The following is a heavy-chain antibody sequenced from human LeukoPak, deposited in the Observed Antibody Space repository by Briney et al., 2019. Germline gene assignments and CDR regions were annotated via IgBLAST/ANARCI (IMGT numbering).Heavy chain of an antibody. V-gene: IGHV1-2*04. CDR3: ARGSVGARSNYVGARHYYFDY. Sequence: ASVKVSCKASGYTFTGYYMHWVRQAPGQGLEWMGWLNPNSGGTNYAQKFQGCVTMTRDTSISTAYMELSRLRSDDTAVYYCARGSVGARSNYVGARHYYFDYWGQGTLVTVSS. CDR2: LNPNSGGT. CDR1: GYTFTGYY. J-gene: IGHJ4*02. D-gene: IGHD4-11*01.